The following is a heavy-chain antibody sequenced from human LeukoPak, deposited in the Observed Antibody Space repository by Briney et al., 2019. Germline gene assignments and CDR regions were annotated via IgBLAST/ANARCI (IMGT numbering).Heavy chain of an antibody. CDR3: ATVDIVSTIRS. J-gene: IGHJ5*02. D-gene: IGHD5/OR15-5a*01. V-gene: IGHV3-15*01. CDR1: GFTFSNAW. Sequence: GGSPRLSCVVSGFTFSNAWMTWVRQAPGKGLEWVGRIKTKTEGGATDYIAPVKGRFIISRDDSKNTPYLQMNSLQTEDTAVYYCATVDIVSTIRSWGQGTLVTVPS. CDR2: IKTKTEGGAT.